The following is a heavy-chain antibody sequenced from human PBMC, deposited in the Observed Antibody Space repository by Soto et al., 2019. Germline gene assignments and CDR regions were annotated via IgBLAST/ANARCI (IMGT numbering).Heavy chain of an antibody. J-gene: IGHJ4*02. D-gene: IGHD3-10*01. CDR2: IIPLFGTA. V-gene: IGHV1-69*06. CDR1: GGTFNNYA. CDR3: ARLIGEGYSDTYALDY. Sequence: QVQLVQSGAEVKKPGSSVKVSCKASGGTFNNYAISWVRQAPGQGLEWMGGIIPLFGTANYAQKFEGRVTITADKSTDTAYTELSSLNSEDTAVYYCARLIGEGYSDTYALDYWGQGTLVTVSS.